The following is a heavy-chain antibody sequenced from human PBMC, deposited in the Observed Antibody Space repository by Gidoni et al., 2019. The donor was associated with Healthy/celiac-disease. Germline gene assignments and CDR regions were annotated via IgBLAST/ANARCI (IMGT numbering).Heavy chain of an antibody. CDR2: IYYSGST. V-gene: IGHV4-39*01. D-gene: IGHD6-13*01. J-gene: IGHJ5*02. Sequence: QLQLQESGPGLVKPSETLSLTCTVSGGSISSSSYYWGWIRQPPGKGLEWIGSIYYSGSTYYNPSLKSRVTISVDTSKNQFSLKLSSVTAADTAVYYCARHRGIAAAGRVNWFDPWGQGTLVTVSS. CDR3: ARHRGIAAAGRVNWFDP. CDR1: GGSISSSSYY.